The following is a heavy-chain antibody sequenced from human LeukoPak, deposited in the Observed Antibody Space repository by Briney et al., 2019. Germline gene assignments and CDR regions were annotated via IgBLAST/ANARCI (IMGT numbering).Heavy chain of an antibody. V-gene: IGHV3-23*01. CDR2: ISGSGGST. CDR1: GFTFSSYA. CDR3: AKATYYYDSSGYYSDY. J-gene: IGHJ4*02. D-gene: IGHD3-22*01. Sequence: PGGSLRLSCAASGFTFSSYAMNWVRQAPGKGLEWVSAISGSGGSTYYADSVKGRFTISRDNSKNTLYLQMNSLRAEDTAVYYCAKATYYYDSSGYYSDYWGQGTLVTVSS.